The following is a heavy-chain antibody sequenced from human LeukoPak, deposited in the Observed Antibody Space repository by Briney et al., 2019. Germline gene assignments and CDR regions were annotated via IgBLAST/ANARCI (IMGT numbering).Heavy chain of an antibody. Sequence: ASVKVSCKASGYTSTSYHMHWVRQATGQGLEWMGWMNPNNGNTDYAQKFQGRVTLTRNTSISTAYMELSSLRSEDTAVYYCSRGGPVAGTHKYFQHWGQGTLVTVSS. J-gene: IGHJ1*01. CDR1: GYTSTSYH. D-gene: IGHD6-19*01. CDR2: MNPNNGNT. V-gene: IGHV1-8*02. CDR3: SRGGPVAGTHKYFQH.